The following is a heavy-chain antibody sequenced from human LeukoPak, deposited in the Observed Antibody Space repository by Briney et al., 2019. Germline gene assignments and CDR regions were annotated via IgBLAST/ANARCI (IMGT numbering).Heavy chain of an antibody. CDR2: INPNSGGT. J-gene: IGHJ5*02. CDR3: ARVSRMLNWFDP. D-gene: IGHD2-8*01. V-gene: IGHV1-2*02. Sequence: ASVKVSCKTSGYKFTDFGFSWVRQAPGQGLEWMGWINPNSGGTNYAQKFQGRVTMTRDTSISTAYMELSRLRSDDTAVYYCARVSRMLNWFDPWGQGTLVTVSS. CDR1: GYKFTDFG.